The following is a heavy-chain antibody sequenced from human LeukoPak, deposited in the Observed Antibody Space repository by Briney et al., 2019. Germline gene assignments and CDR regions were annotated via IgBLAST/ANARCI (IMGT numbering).Heavy chain of an antibody. CDR3: ARVNYYDSSGGDAFDI. D-gene: IGHD3-22*01. CDR1: VFTFSSYW. V-gene: IGHV3-74*01. CDR2: INSDGSST. J-gene: IGHJ3*02. Sequence: GGSLRLSCAASVFTFSSYWMHWVRQAPGKGLVWVSRINSDGSSTSYADSVKGRFTIYRDNAKNTLYLQMNSLRAEDTGVYYCARVNYYDSSGGDAFDIWGQGTMVTVSS.